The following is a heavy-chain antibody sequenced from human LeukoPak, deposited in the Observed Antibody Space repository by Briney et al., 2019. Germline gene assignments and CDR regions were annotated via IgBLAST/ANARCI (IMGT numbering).Heavy chain of an antibody. D-gene: IGHD2-21*02. CDR2: IYYSGST. CDR3: ARVSFPVVTAIPPDY. V-gene: IGHV4-39*01. Sequence: PSETLSLTCTVSGGSISSSSYYWGWIRQPPGKGLEWIGSIYYSGSTYYNPSLKSRVTISVDTSKNQFSLKLSSVTAADTAVYYCARVSFPVVTAIPPDYWGQGTLVTVSS. CDR1: GGSISSSSYY. J-gene: IGHJ4*02.